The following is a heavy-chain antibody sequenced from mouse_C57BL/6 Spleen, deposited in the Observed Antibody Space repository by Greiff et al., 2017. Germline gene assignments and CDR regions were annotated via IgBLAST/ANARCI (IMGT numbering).Heavy chain of an antibody. J-gene: IGHJ1*03. V-gene: IGHV1-82*01. Sequence: QVTLKVSGPELVKPGASVKISCKASGYAFSSSWMNWVKQRPGKGLEWIGRIYPGDGDTNYNGKFKGKATLTADKSSSTAYMQLSSLTSEDSAVYFCARSPSGFDVWGTGTTVTVSS. CDR1: GYAFSSSW. D-gene: IGHD6-1*01. CDR3: ARSPSGFDV. CDR2: IYPGDGDT.